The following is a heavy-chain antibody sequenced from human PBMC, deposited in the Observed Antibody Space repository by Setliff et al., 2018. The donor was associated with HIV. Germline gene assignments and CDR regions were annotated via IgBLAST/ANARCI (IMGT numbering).Heavy chain of an antibody. CDR3: ARTLLWFGESVYFDY. CDR1: GGSISSGSYY. J-gene: IGHJ4*02. D-gene: IGHD3-10*01. CDR2: IYTSGST. V-gene: IGHV4-61*02. Sequence: SETLSLTCTVSGGSISSGSYYWSWIRQPAGKGLERIGRIYTSGSTNYNPSLKSRVTISVDTSKNQFSLKLSSVTAADTAVYYCARTLLWFGESVYFDYWGQGTLVTVSS.